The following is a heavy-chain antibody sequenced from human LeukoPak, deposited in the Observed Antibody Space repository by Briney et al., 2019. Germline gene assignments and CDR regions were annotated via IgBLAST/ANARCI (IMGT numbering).Heavy chain of an antibody. J-gene: IGHJ6*03. CDR2: IRYDGSIK. CDR3: AKDAFNSSAHPPYYYYYMDV. CDR1: GFPFSSYG. Sequence: PGGSLRLSCGASGFPFSSYGMHWVRQAPGKGLEWVAFIRYDGSIKYYADSVKGRFTISRDNSKNTLYLQMNSLRAEDTAVYYCAKDAFNSSAHPPYYYYYMDVWGKGTTVTVSS. V-gene: IGHV3-30*02. D-gene: IGHD6-19*01.